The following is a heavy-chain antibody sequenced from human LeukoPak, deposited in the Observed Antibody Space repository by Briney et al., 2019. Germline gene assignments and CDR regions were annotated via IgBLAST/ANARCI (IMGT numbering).Heavy chain of an antibody. Sequence: ASVKISCKVSGYTFTDYSVHWVQQAPGKGPEWMGLVDPENSETIYAEKFQDRVTITADTSTDTAYMELYSLRSEDTAVYYCAAKGRGYCSGGSCYYLDYWGQGTLVTVAS. J-gene: IGHJ4*02. CDR2: VDPENSET. CDR1: GYTFTDYS. D-gene: IGHD2-15*01. V-gene: IGHV1-69-2*01. CDR3: AAKGRGYCSGGSCYYLDY.